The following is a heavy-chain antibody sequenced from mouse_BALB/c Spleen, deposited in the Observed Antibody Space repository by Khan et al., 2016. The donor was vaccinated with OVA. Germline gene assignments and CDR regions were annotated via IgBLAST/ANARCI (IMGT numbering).Heavy chain of an antibody. CDR1: GISITSGNYR. J-gene: IGHJ1*01. CDR2: IYYSGTV. CDR3: ARDYGSLYWYFDV. V-gene: IGHV3-5*02. D-gene: IGHD1-1*01. Sequence: EVQLQESGPGLVKPSQTVSLTCTVTGISITSGNYRWSWIRQFPGNKLEWIGNIYYSGTVTSTPSLTRRTTITRDTSKNQFFLEMNSLTAEDTATYYCARDYGSLYWYFDVWGAGTTVTVAS.